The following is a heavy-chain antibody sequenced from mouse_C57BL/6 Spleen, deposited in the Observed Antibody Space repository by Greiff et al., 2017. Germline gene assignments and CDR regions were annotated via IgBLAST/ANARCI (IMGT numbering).Heavy chain of an antibody. Sequence: QVQLQQPGAELVRPGSSVKLSCKASGYTFTSYWMQWVKQRPIQGLEWIGNIDPSDSETHYNQKFKDKATLTVDKSSSTAYMLRSSLTSEDSAVYYGARGEGGYFDYWGQGTTLTVSS. CDR1: GYTFTSYW. CDR2: IDPSDSET. CDR3: ARGEGGYFDY. J-gene: IGHJ2*01. V-gene: IGHV1-52*01.